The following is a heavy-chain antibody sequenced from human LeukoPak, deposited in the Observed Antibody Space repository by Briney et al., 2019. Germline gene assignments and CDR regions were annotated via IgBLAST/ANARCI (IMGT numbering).Heavy chain of an antibody. CDR2: VLFDGTNE. V-gene: IGHV3-30*18. J-gene: IGHJ4*02. D-gene: IGHD3-10*01. CDR3: AKDRYGSGANYFDY. Sequence: PGGSLRLSCAASGFGFSSYAMHWVRQAPGKGLEWVAFVLFDGTNEQYTDSVKGRFSISRDNSNNTLYLQMSSLTAEDTAVYYCAKDRYGSGANYFDYWGQGTLVTVSS. CDR1: GFGFSSYA.